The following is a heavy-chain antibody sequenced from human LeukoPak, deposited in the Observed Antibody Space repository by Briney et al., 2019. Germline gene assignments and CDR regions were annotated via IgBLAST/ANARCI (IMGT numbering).Heavy chain of an antibody. V-gene: IGHV1-46*01. CDR2: INPNDGST. Sequence: ASVTVSCKASGYTFTSYYMHWVRQAPGQGLEWMGIINPNDGSTSYAQKFQGRVTMTRDTSTSTVYMELSSLRSEDTAVYYCARESRYCSSTSCYGGFDYYYGMDVWGKGTTVTVSS. CDR3: ARESRYCSSTSCYGGFDYYYGMDV. J-gene: IGHJ6*04. D-gene: IGHD2-2*01. CDR1: GYTFTSYY.